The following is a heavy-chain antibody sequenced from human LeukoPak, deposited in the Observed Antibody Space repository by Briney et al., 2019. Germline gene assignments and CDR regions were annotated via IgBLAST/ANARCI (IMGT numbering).Heavy chain of an antibody. V-gene: IGHV3-48*02. CDR2: ISSSSDTI. CDR1: GFTFSSYS. Sequence: GGSLRLSCAASGFTFSSYSMNWVRQAPGKGLEWVSYISSSSDTIYYADSVKGRFTISRDSAKNSLYLQMNSLRDEDTAVYSCARGTSGWEGYGMDVWGQGTTVTVSS. J-gene: IGHJ6*02. CDR3: ARGTSGWEGYGMDV. D-gene: IGHD6-19*01.